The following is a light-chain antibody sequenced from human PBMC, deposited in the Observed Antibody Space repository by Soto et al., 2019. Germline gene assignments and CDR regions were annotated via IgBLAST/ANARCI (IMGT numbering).Light chain of an antibody. Sequence: DIVLTQSPGTLSLSPGERATLSCRASQGVSSKYLAWYQQKPGQPPRVLIYGTSIRATGVPERFSGGGSGTDFTLTITRLESEDFAVYYCQQYGSSLFTFGHGTKVDFK. CDR3: QQYGSSLFT. V-gene: IGKV3-20*01. CDR1: QGVSSKY. CDR2: GTS. J-gene: IGKJ3*01.